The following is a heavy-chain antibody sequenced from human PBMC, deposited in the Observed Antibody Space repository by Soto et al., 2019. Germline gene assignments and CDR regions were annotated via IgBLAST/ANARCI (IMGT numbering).Heavy chain of an antibody. V-gene: IGHV1-18*01. CDR3: ARVDSVYGPNNYYGMDV. J-gene: IGHJ6*02. Sequence: QVQLVQSGAEVKQPGASVKVSCKASGYTFTSYGISWVRQAPGQGLEWMGWISAYNGNTNYAQKLQGRVTMTTDTSTSTAYMELRSLRSDDTAVYYCARVDSVYGPNNYYGMDVWGQGTTVTVSS. CDR1: GYTFTSYG. D-gene: IGHD3-10*01. CDR2: ISAYNGNT.